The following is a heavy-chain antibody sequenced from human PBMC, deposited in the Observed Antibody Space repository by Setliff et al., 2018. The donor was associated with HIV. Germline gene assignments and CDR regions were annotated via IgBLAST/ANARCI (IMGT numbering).Heavy chain of an antibody. CDR1: GYAFRDDY. V-gene: IGHV1-69-2*01. D-gene: IGHD3-9*01. Sequence: ASVKVSCKASGYAFRDDYINWVQQAPGKGLEWMGRVDPKDGETMYAQKFQGRVTITADRSTNTAYMDLSSLSSDDTALYFCATFDYNLLTGCPCWGQGTLVTVSS. CDR2: VDPKDGET. J-gene: IGHJ4*02. CDR3: ATFDYNLLTGCPC.